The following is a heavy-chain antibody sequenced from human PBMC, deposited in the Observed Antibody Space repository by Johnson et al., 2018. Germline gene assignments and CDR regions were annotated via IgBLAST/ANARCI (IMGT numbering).Heavy chain of an antibody. D-gene: IGHD4-17*01. CDR3: AREPHRDYFDAFDL. CDR1: GGPFSSYA. J-gene: IGHJ3*01. Sequence: QVQLVQSGAEVKKPGSSVKVSCKASGGPFSSYAISWVRQAPGQGLEWMGRIIPIIAIANYAQKFQVRVTTTADKSTRAAYMELSSLSFEDTAVYYCAREPHRDYFDAFDLWGQVTMVTVSA. V-gene: IGHV1-69*04. CDR2: IIPIIAIA.